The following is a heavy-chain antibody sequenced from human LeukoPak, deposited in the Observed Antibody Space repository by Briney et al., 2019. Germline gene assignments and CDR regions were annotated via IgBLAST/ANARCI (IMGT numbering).Heavy chain of an antibody. CDR3: TLGSLYSSSWYGDY. V-gene: IGHV3-23*01. J-gene: IGHJ4*02. D-gene: IGHD6-13*01. CDR1: GFSFDTYA. CDR2: SSGEGGST. Sequence: GGSLRLACAASGFSFDTYATTWVRQAAGGGMGWVLASSGEGGSTYYAVSVKGRFTISRDNSKNTLYLQMNGLRAEDAAVYYCTLGSLYSSSWYGDYWGQGTLVTVSS.